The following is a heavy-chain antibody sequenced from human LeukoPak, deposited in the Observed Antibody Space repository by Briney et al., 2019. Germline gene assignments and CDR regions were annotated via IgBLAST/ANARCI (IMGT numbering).Heavy chain of an antibody. V-gene: IGHV3-11*01. J-gene: IGHJ6*03. D-gene: IGHD6-13*01. CDR2: ISYSGNTR. CDR1: GFTFSDSY. Sequence: AGGSLRLSCAASGFTFSDSYMSWICQTPGKGLEWVAYISYSGNTRYYADSVKGRFTISRDNAKNSLYLQMNSLTAEDTAVYFCYRFSADYAYYNDVWGNGTTVTVS. CDR3: YRFSADYAYYNDV.